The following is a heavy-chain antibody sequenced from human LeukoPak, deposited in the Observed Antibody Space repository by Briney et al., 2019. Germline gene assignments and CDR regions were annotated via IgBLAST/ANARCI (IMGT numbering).Heavy chain of an antibody. Sequence: GGSLRLSCAASGFTFSSYAVHWVRQAPGKGLEWVAVISYDGSNKYYADSVKGRFTISRDNSKNTLYLQMNSLRAEDTAVYYCARDHYDSSGYSGYWGQGTLVTVSS. CDR3: ARDHYDSSGYSGY. CDR2: ISYDGSNK. D-gene: IGHD3-22*01. CDR1: GFTFSSYA. V-gene: IGHV3-30-3*01. J-gene: IGHJ4*02.